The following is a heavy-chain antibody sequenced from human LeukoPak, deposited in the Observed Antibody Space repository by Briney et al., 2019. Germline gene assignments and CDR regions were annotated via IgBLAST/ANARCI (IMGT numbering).Heavy chain of an antibody. CDR2: IKSDGSST. J-gene: IGHJ4*02. D-gene: IGHD3-16*01. CDR1: GFIFSDYW. CDR3: ARGGRYAYFLDY. Sequence: PGGSLRLSCAASGFIFSDYWMHWVRQGPGKGLVWVSRIKSDGSSTSYAESVKGRFTISRDNAKNTVYVHMNSLRDEDTAVYYCARGGRYAYFLDYWGRGTLVTVSS. V-gene: IGHV3-74*01.